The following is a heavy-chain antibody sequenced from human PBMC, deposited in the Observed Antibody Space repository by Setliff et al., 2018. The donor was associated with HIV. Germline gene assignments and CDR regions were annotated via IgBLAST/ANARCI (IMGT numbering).Heavy chain of an antibody. CDR3: ARLMHYYDSFWVLWRENYFDS. CDR1: GGSISSGGYY. D-gene: IGHD3-22*01. Sequence: SETLSLTCTVSGGSISSGGYYWSWIRQHPGKGLEWIGYIYYSGTTYYNPSLKSRVTISVDTSKNQFTLKLSSVNAADTAVYYFARLMHYYDSFWVLWRENYFDSWCRGTLVTVSS. V-gene: IGHV4-31*03. J-gene: IGHJ4*01. CDR2: IYYSGTT.